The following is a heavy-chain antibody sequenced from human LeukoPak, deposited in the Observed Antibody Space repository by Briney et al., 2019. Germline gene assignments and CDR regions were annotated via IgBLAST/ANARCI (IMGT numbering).Heavy chain of an antibody. J-gene: IGHJ4*02. CDR1: GYTFTSYA. V-gene: IGHV1-3*01. CDR2: INAGNGNT. Sequence: ASVNVSCKASGYTFTSYAMHWVRQAPGQRLEWMAWINAGNGNTKYSQKFQGGVTITRDTYASTADMELSSLRAEGAAVYYCVRALREQLWLSLCHYWGQGTLGNVSS. D-gene: IGHD5-18*01. CDR3: VRALREQLWLSLCHY.